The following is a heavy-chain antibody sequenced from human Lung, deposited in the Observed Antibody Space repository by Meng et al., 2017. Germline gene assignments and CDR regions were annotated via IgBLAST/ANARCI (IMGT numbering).Heavy chain of an antibody. V-gene: IGHV4-59*08. CDR2: IYDSGST. J-gene: IGHJ4*02. CDR1: GGSISSYY. Sequence: QVQLQESGPGLVKPSETLSLTFTVSGGSISSYYWSWIRQPPGKGLEWIGYIYDSGSTNYNPSLKSRVTMSVDTSKIQFSLILSSVTAADTAGHFCASGGWSLDYWGQGTLVTVSS. D-gene: IGHD2-15*01. CDR3: ASGGWSLDY.